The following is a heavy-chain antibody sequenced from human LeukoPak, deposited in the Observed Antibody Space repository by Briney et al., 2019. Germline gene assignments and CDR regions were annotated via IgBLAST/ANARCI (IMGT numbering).Heavy chain of an antibody. CDR3: AGDSSSWYPTDY. CDR1: GYTFTGYY. Sequence: GASVKVSCKASGYTFTGYYMHWVRQAPGQGLEWMGWISPNSGGTIYAQKFQGRVTMTRDTSISTAYMELSRLRSDDTAVYYCAGDSSSWYPTDYWGQGTLVTVSS. D-gene: IGHD6-13*01. V-gene: IGHV1-2*02. J-gene: IGHJ4*02. CDR2: ISPNSGGT.